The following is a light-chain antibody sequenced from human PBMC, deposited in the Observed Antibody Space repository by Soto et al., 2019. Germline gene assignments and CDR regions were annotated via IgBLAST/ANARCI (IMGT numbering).Light chain of an antibody. CDR3: QQYNTYPLT. CDR1: QSISTW. Sequence: DIQMTQSPSTLSASVGDRVTITCRASQSISTWLAWYQQKPGKAPKLLIYKASNLEGGVPSRFSGSGSGAGFNITISHLQADDFATYYCQQYNTYPLTFGGGTTVEIK. J-gene: IGKJ4*01. CDR2: KAS. V-gene: IGKV1-5*03.